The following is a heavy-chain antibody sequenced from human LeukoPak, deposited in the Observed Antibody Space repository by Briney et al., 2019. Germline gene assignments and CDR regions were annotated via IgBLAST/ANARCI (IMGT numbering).Heavy chain of an antibody. CDR1: GFTFSSYA. CDR3: AREGRAGTYFDY. J-gene: IGHJ4*02. CDR2: ISYDGSNK. D-gene: IGHD6-19*01. V-gene: IGHV3-30*04. Sequence: PGGSLRLSCAAPGFTFSSYAMHWVRQAPGKGLEWVAVISYDGSNKYYADSVKGRFTISRDNSKNTLYLQMNSLGAEDTAVYYCAREGRAGTYFDYWGQGTLVTVSS.